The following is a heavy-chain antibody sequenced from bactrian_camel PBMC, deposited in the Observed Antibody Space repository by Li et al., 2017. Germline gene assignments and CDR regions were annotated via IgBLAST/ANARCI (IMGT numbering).Heavy chain of an antibody. J-gene: IGHJ4*01. CDR2: INAGGTDT. Sequence: VQLVESGGGLVQPGGSPRLSCVASGFSFSSYAMSWVRQAPGQELEWVSGINAGGTDTVYTDSVKGRSTISRDNDRNTLYLQMNSPKPEDTAMYYCAAAWAGLRESGSCLGRTYNDWGQGTQVTVS. CDR1: GFSFSSYA. V-gene: IGHV3S44*01. D-gene: IGHD2*01. CDR3: AAAWAGLRESGSCLGRTYND.